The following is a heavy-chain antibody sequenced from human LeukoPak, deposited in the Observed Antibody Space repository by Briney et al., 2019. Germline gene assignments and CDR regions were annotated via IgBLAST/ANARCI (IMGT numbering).Heavy chain of an antibody. CDR3: VRRTGNYFDY. J-gene: IGHJ4*02. D-gene: IGHD3/OR15-3a*01. CDR1: GLTFSSHA. V-gene: IGHV3-64D*09. CDR2: ISYNGGST. Sequence: PGGSLRLSCSASGLTFSSHAMHWVRQAPGKALEYVSAISYNGGSTYYANSVKDRFTISRDNSKNTLYLQMSSLRPEDTAVFYCVRRTGNYFDYWGQGTLVTVSS.